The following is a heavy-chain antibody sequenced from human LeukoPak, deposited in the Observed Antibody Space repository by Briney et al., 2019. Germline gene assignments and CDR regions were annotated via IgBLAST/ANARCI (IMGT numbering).Heavy chain of an antibody. V-gene: IGHV3-43*02. Sequence: GGSLRLSCAASGFTFDDYAMHWVRQAPGKGLEWVCLISGDSGGTYYAHSVKGRFTISRDNSKNSLYLQMNILITEDTALYYCAKDILCVGYYDILTGYYIDYWGQGTLVTVSS. CDR3: AKDILCVGYYDILTGYYIDY. J-gene: IGHJ4*02. CDR1: GFTFDDYA. CDR2: ISGDSGGT. D-gene: IGHD3-9*01.